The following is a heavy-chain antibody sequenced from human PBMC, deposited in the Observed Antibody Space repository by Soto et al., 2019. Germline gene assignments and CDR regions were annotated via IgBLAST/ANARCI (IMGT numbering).Heavy chain of an antibody. CDR2: INPSGGST. V-gene: IGHV1-46*03. CDR3: ARDSRYYGSGSYPYYYYMDV. D-gene: IGHD3-10*01. Sequence: ASVKVSCKASGYTFTSYYMHWVRQAPGQGLEWMGIINPSGGSTSYAQKFQGRVTMTRDTSTSTVYMELSSLRSEVTAVYYCARDSRYYGSGSYPYYYYMDVWGKGTTVTVSS. CDR1: GYTFTSYY. J-gene: IGHJ6*03.